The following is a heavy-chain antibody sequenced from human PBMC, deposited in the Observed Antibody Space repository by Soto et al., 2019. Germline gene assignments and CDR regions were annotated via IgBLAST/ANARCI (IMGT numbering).Heavy chain of an antibody. J-gene: IGHJ6*02. CDR2: IDPSDSYT. CDR1: GYSFTSYW. Sequence: GESLKISCKGSGYSFTSYWISWVRQMPGKGLEWMGRIDPSDSYTNYSPSFQGHVTISADKSISTAYLQWSSLKASDTAMYYCARLAMATRRGYYRLDVPGQGTKVTVSS. CDR3: ARLAMATRRGYYRLDV. D-gene: IGHD1-26*01. V-gene: IGHV5-10-1*01.